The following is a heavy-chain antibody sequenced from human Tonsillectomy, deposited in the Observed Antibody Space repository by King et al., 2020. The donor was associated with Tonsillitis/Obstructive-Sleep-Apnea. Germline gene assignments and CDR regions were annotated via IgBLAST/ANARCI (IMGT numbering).Heavy chain of an antibody. J-gene: IGHJ3*02. Sequence: VQLVESGGGWVQPGGSLRLSCAASGFTVSINYMNWVRQAPGKGLEWVSLLYSGGSTYYADSVKGRFTISRANSKNTLYLQMNSLRAEDTAVYYCARDRESTSSWVAFDIWGQGTMVTVSS. CDR1: GFTVSINY. D-gene: IGHD2-2*01. V-gene: IGHV3-53*04. CDR3: ARDRESTSSWVAFDI. CDR2: LYSGGST.